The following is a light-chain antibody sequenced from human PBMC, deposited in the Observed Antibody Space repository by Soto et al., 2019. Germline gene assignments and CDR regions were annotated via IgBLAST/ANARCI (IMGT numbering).Light chain of an antibody. CDR3: QQYNNWPRT. V-gene: IGKV3-15*01. CDR2: GAS. CDR1: QSVSSN. J-gene: IGKJ1*01. Sequence: EIVMTQSPATLSVSPGERATLSCRASQSVSSNLAWYQQKPGQAPRLLIYGASTRATGIPARFSGSGSGTEFTLTIRSLQSEDFAVYDCQQYNNWPRTFGQGTKVEIK.